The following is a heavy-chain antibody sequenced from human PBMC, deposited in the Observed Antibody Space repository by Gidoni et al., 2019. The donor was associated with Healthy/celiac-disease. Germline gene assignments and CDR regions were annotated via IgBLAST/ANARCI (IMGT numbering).Heavy chain of an antibody. J-gene: IGHJ3*02. CDR3: ARPQGLEWLENDAFDI. Sequence: EVQLVQSGAEVKKPGVSLKISCKGSGYSCTSYWIGWVRQMPGKGLEWMGIIYPGDSDTRYSPSFQGQVTISADKSISTAYLQWSSLKASDTAMYYCARPQGLEWLENDAFDIWGQGTMVTVSS. D-gene: IGHD3-3*01. CDR2: IYPGDSDT. CDR1: GYSCTSYW. V-gene: IGHV5-51*01.